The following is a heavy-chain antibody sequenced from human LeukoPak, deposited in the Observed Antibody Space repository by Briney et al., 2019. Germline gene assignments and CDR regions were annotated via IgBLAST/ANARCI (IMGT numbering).Heavy chain of an antibody. CDR2: ISGSGGST. Sequence: GGSLRLSCAASGFTFSSYAMSWVRQAPGKGLEWVSAISGSGGSTYYADSVKGRFTISRDNSKNTLYLQMNSLRAEDTAVYYCAKLVGVTMIVVVTTSAFDIWGQGTMVTVSS. J-gene: IGHJ3*02. D-gene: IGHD3-22*01. CDR3: AKLVGVTMIVVVTTSAFDI. V-gene: IGHV3-23*01. CDR1: GFTFSSYA.